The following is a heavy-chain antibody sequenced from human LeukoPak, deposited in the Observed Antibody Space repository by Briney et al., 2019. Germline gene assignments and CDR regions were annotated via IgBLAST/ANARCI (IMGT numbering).Heavy chain of an antibody. CDR2: IYYSGST. CDR1: GGSISSYY. V-gene: IGHV4-59*01. D-gene: IGHD3-10*02. Sequence: SETLSLTCTVFGGSISSYYWSWIRQPPGKGLEWIGYIYYSGSTNYNPSLKSRVTISVDTSKNQFSLKLSSVTAADTAVYYCARYYYVDPYYFDYWGQGTLVIVSS. J-gene: IGHJ4*02. CDR3: ARYYYVDPYYFDY.